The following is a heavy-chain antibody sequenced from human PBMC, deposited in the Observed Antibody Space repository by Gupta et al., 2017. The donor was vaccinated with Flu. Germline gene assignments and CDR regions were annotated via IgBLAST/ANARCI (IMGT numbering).Heavy chain of an antibody. D-gene: IGHD6-19*01. CDR2: ISSRVIII. V-gene: IGHV3-11*01. CDR3: ARDGGGWHLAD. J-gene: IGHJ4*02. CDR1: GFTFVDYS. Sequence: QVQLVESVGGLVTSVGSLRLSCAASGFTFVDYSIPWIRTTPGKGLEWVSYISSRVIIIHYAGSMKGRFTNSRDNAKNSLYLQMNTLRAEDTAVYYCARDGGGWHLADWGQGTLVTVSS.